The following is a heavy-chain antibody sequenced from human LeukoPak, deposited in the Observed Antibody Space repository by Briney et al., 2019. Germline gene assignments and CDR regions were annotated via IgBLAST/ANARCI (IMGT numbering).Heavy chain of an antibody. CDR1: GFTVTTNS. D-gene: IGHD2-15*01. Sequence: GGSLRLSCAASGFTVTTNSMNWVRQAPGKGLEWVSVISTGDEIHYAESVKGRFTISRDSSSNTLSLHMNSLRVEDTAIYYCATSQDPGNHWFDPWGQGTLVTVSS. CDR2: ISTGDEI. V-gene: IGHV3-53*01. J-gene: IGHJ5*02. CDR3: ATSQDPGNHWFDP.